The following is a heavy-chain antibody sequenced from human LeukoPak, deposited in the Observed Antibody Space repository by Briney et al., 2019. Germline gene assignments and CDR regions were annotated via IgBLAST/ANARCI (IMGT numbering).Heavy chain of an antibody. V-gene: IGHV3-7*01. CDR3: ARLLAYGGGGEAFDY. Sequence: GGSLRLSCAASGSTFSTYWMTWVRQAPGKGLEWVANINHDGSEKYYVDSVRGRFTISRDNAKNSLYLQMNSLRAEDTALYYCARLLAYGGGGEAFDYWGQGSLVTVSS. CDR2: INHDGSEK. D-gene: IGHD2-8*01. J-gene: IGHJ4*02. CDR1: GSTFSTYW.